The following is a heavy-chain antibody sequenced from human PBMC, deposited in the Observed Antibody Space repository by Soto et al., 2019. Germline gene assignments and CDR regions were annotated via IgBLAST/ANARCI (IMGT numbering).Heavy chain of an antibody. D-gene: IGHD3-3*01. J-gene: IGHJ6*02. CDR1: GGSVSSESHY. CDR2: IYYTGST. Sequence: SETLSLTCTVSGGSVSSESHYWSWIRQTPGKGLEWIGYIYYTGSTNYNPSLKGRVTMSVDTSRDQVSLRLRSVTRADTAVYYCAREMAIFGVAPGGGVDVWGQGTTVTVSS. CDR3: AREMAIFGVAPGGGVDV. V-gene: IGHV4-61*01.